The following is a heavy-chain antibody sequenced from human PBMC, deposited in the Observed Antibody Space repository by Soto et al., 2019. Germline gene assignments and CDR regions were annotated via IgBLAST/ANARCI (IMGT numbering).Heavy chain of an antibody. CDR3: AKDKGRTAIDY. CDR2: IANDGRSE. CDR1: GLTFSAAG. Sequence: QVHLVESGGGVVQPGRSLRLSCAASGLTFSAAGMHWVRQAPGKGLEWVAFIANDGRSESYADSVKGRFTISRDNSQNRLYLQMNGLRAEDTAVYYCAKDKGRTAIDYWGQGTLVIVSS. V-gene: IGHV3-30*18. J-gene: IGHJ4*02.